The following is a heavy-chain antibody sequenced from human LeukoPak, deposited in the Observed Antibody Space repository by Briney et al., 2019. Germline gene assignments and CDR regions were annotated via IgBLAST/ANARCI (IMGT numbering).Heavy chain of an antibody. D-gene: IGHD6-19*01. V-gene: IGHV3-21*01. CDR1: GFTFSSYS. CDR2: ISSRSSYI. Sequence: GGSLRLSCAASGFTFSSYSMNWVRQAPGKGLEWVSSISSRSSYIYYADSVKGRFTISRDNAKNSLYLQMNSLRAEDTAVYYCARETPDSSGWDWGQGTLVTVSS. J-gene: IGHJ4*02. CDR3: ARETPDSSGWD.